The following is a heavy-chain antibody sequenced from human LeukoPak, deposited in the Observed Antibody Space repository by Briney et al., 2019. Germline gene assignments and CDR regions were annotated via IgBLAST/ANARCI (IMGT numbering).Heavy chain of an antibody. CDR2: ISSSGSTI. D-gene: IGHD3-16*02. J-gene: IGHJ4*02. V-gene: IGHV3-11*01. CDR3: ARDFIREFDY. Sequence: EWFSYISSSGSTIYYADSVKGRFTISRDNAKNSLYLQMNSLRAEDTAVYYCARDFIREFDYWGQGTLVTVSS.